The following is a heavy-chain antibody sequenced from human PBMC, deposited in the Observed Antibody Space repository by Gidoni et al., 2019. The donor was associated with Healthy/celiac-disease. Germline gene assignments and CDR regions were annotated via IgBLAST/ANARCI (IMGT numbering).Heavy chain of an antibody. CDR1: GGSFSGYY. CDR2: INHSGST. V-gene: IGHV4-34*01. Sequence: QVQLQQWGAGLLKPSETLSLTCAVYGGSFSGYYWSWIRQPPGKGLEWIGEINHSGSTNYNPSLKSRVTISVDTSKNQFSLKLSSVTAADTAVYYCARRAWLLPTDYWGQGTLVTVSS. CDR3: ARRAWLLPTDY. J-gene: IGHJ4*02. D-gene: IGHD3-22*01.